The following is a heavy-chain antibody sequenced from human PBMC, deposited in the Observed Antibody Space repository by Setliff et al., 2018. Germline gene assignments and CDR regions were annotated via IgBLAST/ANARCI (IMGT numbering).Heavy chain of an antibody. D-gene: IGHD2-2*01. V-gene: IGHV1-3*01. J-gene: IGHJ6*02. CDR3: ASLGYCSSTSCWPYYYYGMDV. CDR2: INAGNGNT. CDR1: GYTFTSYA. Sequence: ASVKVSCKASGYTFTSYAMHWVRQTPGQRLEWMGWINAGNGNTKYSQKFQGRVTITRDTSASTAYMELSSLRSEDTAVYYCASLGYCSSTSCWPYYYYGMDVWGQGTTVTVSS.